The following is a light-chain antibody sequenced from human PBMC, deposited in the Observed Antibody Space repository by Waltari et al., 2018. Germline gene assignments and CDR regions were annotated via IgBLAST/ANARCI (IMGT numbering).Light chain of an antibody. Sequence: QSALTQPRSVSGSPGQSVTSSCTGTRPDIGVYNHVSGYQQHPGKAPKLMIYDVPKRPSGVPDRFSGSKSGNTASLTISGLQAEDEADYYCCSYAGSYTGVFGTGTKVTV. CDR2: DVP. J-gene: IGLJ1*01. CDR1: RPDIGVYNH. V-gene: IGLV2-11*02. CDR3: CSYAGSYTGV.